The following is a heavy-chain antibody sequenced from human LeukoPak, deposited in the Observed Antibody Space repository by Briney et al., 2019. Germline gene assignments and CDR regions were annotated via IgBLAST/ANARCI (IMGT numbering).Heavy chain of an antibody. J-gene: IGHJ5*02. CDR1: GGSFSGYY. CDR2: INHSGST. D-gene: IGHD1-14*01. V-gene: IGHV4-34*01. CDR3: ARATGPLFDP. Sequence: PSETLSLTCAVYGGSFSGYYWSWIRQPPGKGLEWIGEINHSGSTNYNPSLKSRVTISVDTSKNQFSLKLGSVTAADTAVYYCARATGPLFDPWGQGTLVTVSS.